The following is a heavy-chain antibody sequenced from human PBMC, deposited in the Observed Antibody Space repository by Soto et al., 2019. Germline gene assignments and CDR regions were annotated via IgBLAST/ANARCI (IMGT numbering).Heavy chain of an antibody. V-gene: IGHV4-4*02. CDR2: ISFSGTT. CDR1: GVSFTSSNW. D-gene: IGHD4-17*01. J-gene: IGHJ3*02. Sequence: HVHLQESGQGLVKPAGTLSLSCDVSGVSFTSSNWWSWVRQAPGKGLEWIGQISFSGTTVYNSSLESRLSISLDKSENVFSLMLNSVTGADTAMYYCARSASTVTPCMEREEAFDMWGQGTMVTVSP. CDR3: ARSASTVTPCMEREEAFDM.